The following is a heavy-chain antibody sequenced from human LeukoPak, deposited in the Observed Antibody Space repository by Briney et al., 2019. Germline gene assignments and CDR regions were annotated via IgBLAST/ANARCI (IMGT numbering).Heavy chain of an antibody. J-gene: IGHJ4*02. CDR2: IRYDGSNK. D-gene: IGHD3-22*01. V-gene: IGHV3-30*02. CDR1: GFTFSSYG. CDR3: AKANYYDSRLEGIDY. Sequence: PGGSLRLSCAASGFTFSSYGMHWVRQAPGKGLEWVAFIRYDGSNKYYADSVKGRFTISRDNSKNTLYLQMNSLRAEDTAVYYCAKANYYDSRLEGIDYWGQGTLVTVSS.